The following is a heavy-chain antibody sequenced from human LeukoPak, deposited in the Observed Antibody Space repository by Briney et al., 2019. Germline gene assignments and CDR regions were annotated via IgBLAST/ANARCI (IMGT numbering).Heavy chain of an antibody. CDR3: ARDLSGYGYYFDY. D-gene: IGHD5-12*01. CDR2: MSYDGSNK. V-gene: IGHV3-30*04. Sequence: PGGSLRLSCAVSGFTFSSYAMHWVRQAPGKGLEWVALMSYDGSNKYYADSVKGRFTISRDNSKNTLYLQMNSLRTEDTAVYYCARDLSGYGYYFDYWGQGTLVTVSS. J-gene: IGHJ4*02. CDR1: GFTFSSYA.